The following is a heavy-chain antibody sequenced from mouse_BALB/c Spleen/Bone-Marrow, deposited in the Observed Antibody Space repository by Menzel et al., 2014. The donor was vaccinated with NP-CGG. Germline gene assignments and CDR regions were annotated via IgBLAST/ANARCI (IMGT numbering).Heavy chain of an antibody. CDR1: GYSFTGYH. D-gene: IGHD5-1-1*01. Sequence: VQLPQSGPELVKPGASVKISCKASGYSFTGYHMHWVKQSHGKSLEWIGYIDPHNGGTSYTQKFKGKATLTVDKSSSTAYLQLNGLTSEESAVYYYANSYSPFAYWGQGTLVTVSA. CDR2: IDPHNGGT. V-gene: IGHV1S135*01. J-gene: IGHJ3*01. CDR3: ANSYSPFAY.